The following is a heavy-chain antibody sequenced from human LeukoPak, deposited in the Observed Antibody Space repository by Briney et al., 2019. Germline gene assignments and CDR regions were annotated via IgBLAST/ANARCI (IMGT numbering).Heavy chain of an antibody. J-gene: IGHJ6*03. D-gene: IGHD2-2*01. V-gene: IGHV3-7*01. Sequence: QTGGSLRLSCAASGFTYSSYWMSWVRQAPGKGGEWVANIKQDESEKYYVDSVKGRFTISRDNAKNSLYLQLNSLRAEDTAVYYCAREYCSSTSCYLVYYYYYYMDVWGKGTTVTVSS. CDR3: AREYCSSTSCYLVYYYYYYMDV. CDR2: IKQDESEK. CDR1: GFTYSSYW.